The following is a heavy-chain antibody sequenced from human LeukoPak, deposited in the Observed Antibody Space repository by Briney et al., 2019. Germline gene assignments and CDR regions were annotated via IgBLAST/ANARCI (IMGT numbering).Heavy chain of an antibody. Sequence: GGSLRLSCVASGFTFSSYWMSWVRLSPGKGLEWVANIKPDGSETYYMDSVKGRFTISRDNTKNSLYLQMNSLRAEDTAVYYCARGSGSLDYWGQGTLVTVSS. CDR2: IKPDGSET. D-gene: IGHD1-26*01. CDR3: ARGSGSLDY. J-gene: IGHJ4*02. V-gene: IGHV3-7*01. CDR1: GFTFSSYW.